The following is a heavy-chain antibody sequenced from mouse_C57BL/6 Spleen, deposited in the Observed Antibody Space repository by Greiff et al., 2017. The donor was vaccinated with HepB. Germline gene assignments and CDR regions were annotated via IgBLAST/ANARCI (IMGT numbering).Heavy chain of an antibody. V-gene: IGHV1-72*01. CDR2: IDPNSGGT. J-gene: IGHJ3*01. D-gene: IGHD2-5*01. Sequence: QVQLKQSGAELVKPGASVKLSCKASGYTFTSYWMHWVKQRPGRGLEWIGRIDPNSGGTKYNEKFKSKATLTVDKPSSTAYMQLSSLTSEDSAVYYCARGAYYSNYWFAYWGQGTLVTVSA. CDR1: GYTFTSYW. CDR3: ARGAYYSNYWFAY.